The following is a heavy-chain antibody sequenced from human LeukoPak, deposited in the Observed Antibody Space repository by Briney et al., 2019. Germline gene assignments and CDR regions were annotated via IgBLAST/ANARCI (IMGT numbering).Heavy chain of an antibody. V-gene: IGHV3-64*01. Sequence: GGSLRLSCAASGFTFSSYVMHWVRQAPGKGLEYVSAISSNGINTYYANSMKGRFTISRDNSKNTLYLQVGSLRPEDMAVYYCAREADLYYLGYWGQGTLVTVAS. CDR2: ISSNGINT. CDR3: AREADLYYLGY. D-gene: IGHD6-13*01. J-gene: IGHJ4*02. CDR1: GFTFSSYV.